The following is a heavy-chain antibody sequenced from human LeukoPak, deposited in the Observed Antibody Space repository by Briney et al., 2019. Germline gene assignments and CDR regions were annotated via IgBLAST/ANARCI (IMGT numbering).Heavy chain of an antibody. V-gene: IGHV3-48*03. Sequence: GGSLRLSCAASGFTFSTYEMNWVRQAPGKGLEWVSYISSSGSIIYYADSVKGRFTISRDNAKNSLYLQMNSLRAEDTAVYYCAKDGGYGSGSYYAFDIWGQGTMVTVSS. CDR2: ISSSGSII. D-gene: IGHD3-10*01. CDR1: GFTFSTYE. J-gene: IGHJ3*02. CDR3: AKDGGYGSGSYYAFDI.